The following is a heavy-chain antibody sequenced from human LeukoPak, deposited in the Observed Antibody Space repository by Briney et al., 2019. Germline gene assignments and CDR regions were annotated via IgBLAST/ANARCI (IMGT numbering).Heavy chain of an antibody. J-gene: IGHJ5*02. D-gene: IGHD3-22*01. CDR3: ARDLQDYYDSSGYSNWFDP. V-gene: IGHV1-18*01. CDR1: GYTFTSYG. Sequence: ASVKVSCKASGYTFTSYGISWVRQAPGQGLEWMEWISAYNGNTNYAQKLQGRVTMTTDISTSTANMELRSLRSDDTAVYYCARDLQDYYDSSGYSNWFDPWGQGTLVTVSS. CDR2: ISAYNGNT.